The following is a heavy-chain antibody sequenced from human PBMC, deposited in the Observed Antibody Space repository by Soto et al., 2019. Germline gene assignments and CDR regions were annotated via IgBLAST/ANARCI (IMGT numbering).Heavy chain of an antibody. CDR1: GGTFSSYA. Sequence: QVQLVQSGAEVKKPGSSVKVSCKASGGTFSSYAFSWVRQAPGQGLEWMGGIIPVFNTTNYAQKFQGRVTIIADESTGTAYMELRSLRSEDTAVYYCAREGEYSTGWYSLDYWGQGTLVTVSS. V-gene: IGHV1-69*01. CDR2: IIPVFNTT. J-gene: IGHJ4*02. CDR3: AREGEYSTGWYSLDY. D-gene: IGHD6-19*01.